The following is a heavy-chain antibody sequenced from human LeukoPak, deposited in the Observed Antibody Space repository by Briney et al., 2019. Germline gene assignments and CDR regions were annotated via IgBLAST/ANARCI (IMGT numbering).Heavy chain of an antibody. CDR2: IYHSGST. CDR1: GGSISSSNW. Sequence: PSGTLSLTCAVSGGSISSSNWWSWVRQPPGKGLEWIGEIYHSGSTEYNPSLKSRVTISVDTSKNQFSLKLSSVTAADTAVYYCARESKSGYSYGLWGQGTLVTVSS. D-gene: IGHD5-18*01. V-gene: IGHV4-4*02. J-gene: IGHJ4*02. CDR3: ARESKSGYSYGL.